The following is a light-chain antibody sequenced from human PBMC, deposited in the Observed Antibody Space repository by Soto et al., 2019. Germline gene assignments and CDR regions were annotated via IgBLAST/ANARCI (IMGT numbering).Light chain of an antibody. CDR1: SSDVGGYNY. V-gene: IGLV2-14*01. J-gene: IGLJ2*01. CDR3: SSYTSSGLGVV. Sequence: QSVLTQPASVSGSPGQSITISCTGTSSDVGGYNYVSWYQQHPGKAPKLMIYDVSNRPSGVSNRFSGSKSGNTASLTISGLQAEDEADYYCSSYTSSGLGVVFGGGTQLTVL. CDR2: DVS.